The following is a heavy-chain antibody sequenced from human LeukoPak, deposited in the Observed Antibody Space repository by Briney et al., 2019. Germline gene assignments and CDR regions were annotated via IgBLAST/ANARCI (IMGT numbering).Heavy chain of an antibody. D-gene: IGHD6-13*01. CDR3: ASAPYSSSWYRDH. V-gene: IGHV3-53*01. CDR1: GFTVSNSY. CDR2: IYSGGST. Sequence: GGSLRLSCAASGFTVSNSYMSWVRQAPGEGLEWVSVIYSGGSTHYADSVKGRFTISRDNSKNTLYLQMNSLRADDTAVYYCASAPYSSSWYRDHWGQGTLVTVPS. J-gene: IGHJ4*02.